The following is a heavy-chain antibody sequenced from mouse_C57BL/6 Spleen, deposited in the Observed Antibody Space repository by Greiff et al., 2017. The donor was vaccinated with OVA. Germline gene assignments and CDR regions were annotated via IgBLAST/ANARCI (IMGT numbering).Heavy chain of an antibody. CDR1: GFTFSDYY. CDR2: INYDGSST. Sequence: EVKLVESEGGLVQPGRSMKLSCTASGFTFSDYYMAWVRQVPEKGLEWVANINYDGSSTYYLDSLKSRFIISRDNAKNILYLQMSSLKSEDTATYYCARYGYDDAMDYWGQGTSVTVSS. J-gene: IGHJ4*01. CDR3: ARYGYDDAMDY. D-gene: IGHD2-2*01. V-gene: IGHV5-16*01.